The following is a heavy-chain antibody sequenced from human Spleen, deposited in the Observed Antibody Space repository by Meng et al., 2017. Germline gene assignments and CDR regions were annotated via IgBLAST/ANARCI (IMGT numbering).Heavy chain of an antibody. V-gene: IGHV3-23*01. J-gene: IGHJ4*01. CDR3: AKEIRPNDY. Sequence: GGSLRLSCAASGFTFSSHAMSWIRQAPGKGLEWVSVITGNGGSTYYADSVKGRFTISRDNSRSTLHLQMNSLRVEDTAVYYCAKEIRPNDYWGQGTLVTVSS. CDR2: ITGNGGST. CDR1: GFTFSSHA.